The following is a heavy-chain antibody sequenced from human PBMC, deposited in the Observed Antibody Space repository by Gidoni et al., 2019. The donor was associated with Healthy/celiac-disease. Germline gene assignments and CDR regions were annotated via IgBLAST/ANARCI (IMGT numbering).Heavy chain of an antibody. CDR3: AKKVTYYDFWSGYQSGYMDV. J-gene: IGHJ6*03. CDR2: ISGSGGST. Sequence: EVQLLESGGGLVQPGGSLRLSCAASGFTFSSYAMSWVRQAPGKGLEWVSAISGSGGSTYYADSVKGRFTISRDNSKNTLYLQMNSLRAEDTAVYYCAKKVTYYDFWSGYQSGYMDVWGKGTTVTVSS. V-gene: IGHV3-23*01. CDR1: GFTFSSYA. D-gene: IGHD3-3*01.